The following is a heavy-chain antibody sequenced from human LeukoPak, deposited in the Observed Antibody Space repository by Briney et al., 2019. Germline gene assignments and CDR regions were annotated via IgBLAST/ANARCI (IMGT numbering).Heavy chain of an antibody. V-gene: IGHV4-61*02. J-gene: IGHJ4*02. CDR2: IYTSGST. D-gene: IGHD6-13*01. Sequence: SQTLSLTCTVSGGSISSGSYYWSWIRQPAGKGLEWIGRIYTSGSTNYNPSLKSRVTISVDTSKNQFSLKLSSVTAADTAVYYYATSPAYSTMIKYYFDYWGQGTLVTVSS. CDR3: ATSPAYSTMIKYYFDY. CDR1: GGSISSGSYY.